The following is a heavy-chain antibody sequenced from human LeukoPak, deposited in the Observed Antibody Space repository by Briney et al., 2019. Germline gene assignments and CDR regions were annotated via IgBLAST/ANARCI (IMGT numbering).Heavy chain of an antibody. CDR3: ARDVGNWNDVVHAFDI. Sequence: GGSLRLSCAASGFTVSSNYMSWVRQAPGKGLEWVSVIYSGGSTYYADSVKGRFAISRDNSKNTLYLQMNSLRAEDTAVYYCARDVGNWNDVVHAFDIWGQGTMVTVSS. J-gene: IGHJ3*02. CDR1: GFTVSSNY. D-gene: IGHD1-1*01. CDR2: IYSGGST. V-gene: IGHV3-53*01.